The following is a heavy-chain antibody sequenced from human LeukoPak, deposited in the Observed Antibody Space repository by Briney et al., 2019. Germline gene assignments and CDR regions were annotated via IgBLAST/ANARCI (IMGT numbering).Heavy chain of an antibody. CDR3: ATAAHYYYMDV. D-gene: IGHD2-15*01. J-gene: IGHJ6*03. Sequence: SETLSLTCTVSGGSIRSGGYYWSWIRQHPGKGLEWIGYIYYSGSTYYNPSLKSRVTISVDTSKNQFSLKLSSVTAADTAVYYCATAAHYYYMDVWGKGTTVTVSS. CDR2: IYYSGST. CDR1: GGSIRSGGYY. V-gene: IGHV4-31*03.